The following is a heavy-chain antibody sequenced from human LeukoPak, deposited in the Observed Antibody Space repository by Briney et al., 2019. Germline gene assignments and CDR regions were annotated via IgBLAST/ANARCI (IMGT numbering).Heavy chain of an antibody. D-gene: IGHD3-3*01. J-gene: IGHJ4*02. CDR1: GFTFSSYW. CDR3: ASVSTIFTPLDY. CDR2: IKQEGSEK. Sequence: GGSLRLSCAASGFTFSSYWMSWGRQAPGKGLEGVANIKQEGSEKDYVDSVKGRFTISRDNAKNSLYLQINSLPAEATAVYYSASVSTIFTPLDYWGQGTLVTVSS. V-gene: IGHV3-7*01.